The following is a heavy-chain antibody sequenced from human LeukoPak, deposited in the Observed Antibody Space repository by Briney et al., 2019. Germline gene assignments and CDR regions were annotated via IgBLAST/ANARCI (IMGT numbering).Heavy chain of an antibody. CDR1: GGSISTYY. CDR3: ARERYHGYSYGFVLDS. Sequence: SETLSLTCTVSGGSISTYYWPWLRQPAGKGLEWLGRMYHSGTTNYNSPLYNPSLSSRVTMSVDGAKNQVPLRLKSVTTRDIFMYFGARERYHGYSYGFVLDSWGQGSLVTVSS. J-gene: IGHJ5*01. V-gene: IGHV4-4*07. D-gene: IGHD5-18*01. CDR2: MYHSGTT.